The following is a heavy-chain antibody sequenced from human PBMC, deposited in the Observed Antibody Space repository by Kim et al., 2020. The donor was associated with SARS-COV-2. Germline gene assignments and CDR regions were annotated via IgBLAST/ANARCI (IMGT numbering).Heavy chain of an antibody. CDR3: ARDSLTVTHNYYYYGMDV. J-gene: IGHJ6*01. D-gene: IGHD4-17*01. CDR2: ISSRSDYI. CDR1: GFTFSSYS. V-gene: IGHV3-21*01. Sequence: GGSLRLSCAASGFTFSSYSMNWIRQVPGKGLEWVSSISSRSDYIYYADSLEGRFTVSRDNAKNSLFLQMNSLRAEDTAVYYCARDSLTVTHNYYYYGMDV.